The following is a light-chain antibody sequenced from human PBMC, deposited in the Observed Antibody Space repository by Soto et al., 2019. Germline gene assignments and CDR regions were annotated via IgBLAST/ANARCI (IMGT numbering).Light chain of an antibody. V-gene: IGLV2-14*01. J-gene: IGLJ3*02. CDR1: SSDVGGYNY. Sequence: QSVLTQPASVSGSPGQSITISCTGTSSDVGGYNYVSWYQHHPGKAPKLMIYEVSNRPSGVSNRFSGSKSGNTASLTISGLQAEDEADYYCSSYRSSTGVFGGGTKLTVL. CDR2: EVS. CDR3: SSYRSSTGV.